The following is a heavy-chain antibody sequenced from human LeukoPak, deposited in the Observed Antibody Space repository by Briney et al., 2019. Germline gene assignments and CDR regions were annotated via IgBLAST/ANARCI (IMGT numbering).Heavy chain of an antibody. D-gene: IGHD6-13*01. V-gene: IGHV5-51*01. CDR3: ARSIQLVREIDY. CDR2: IYPADSTA. Sequence: GESLKISFKASGYSFTTYWIGWVRQMPGKGLEWMGIIYPADSTAHYSPSFQGQITISVDKSINTAYLQWSRLKASDTAMYYCARSIQLVREIDYWGQGTLVTVSS. J-gene: IGHJ4*02. CDR1: GYSFTTYW.